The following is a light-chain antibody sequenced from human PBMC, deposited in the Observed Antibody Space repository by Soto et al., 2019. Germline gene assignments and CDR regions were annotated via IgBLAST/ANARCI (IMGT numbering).Light chain of an antibody. J-gene: IGLJ1*01. Sequence: QSALTQPPSASGSPGQSVTISCTGTSSDIGAYNYVSWYQQHPGKVPKLMIYEVSKRPSGVPDRFSASKSGNTASLTVSGLQAEDEADYYCSSHGGANNLYVFGTGTKVTVL. CDR1: SSDIGAYNY. CDR2: EVS. CDR3: SSHGGANNLYV. V-gene: IGLV2-8*01.